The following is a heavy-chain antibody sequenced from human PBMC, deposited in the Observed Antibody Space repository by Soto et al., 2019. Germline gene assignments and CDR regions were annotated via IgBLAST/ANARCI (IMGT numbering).Heavy chain of an antibody. CDR1: GFTFSSYG. D-gene: IGHD1-26*01. J-gene: IGHJ5*02. V-gene: IGHV3-33*01. CDR3: ARDSGSSENWFDP. Sequence: GGSLRLSCAASGFTFSSYGMHWVRQAPGKGLEWVAVIWYDGSNKYYADSVKGRFTISRDNSKNTLYLQMNSLRAEDTAVYYCARDSGSSENWFDPWGQGTLVTVSS. CDR2: IWYDGSNK.